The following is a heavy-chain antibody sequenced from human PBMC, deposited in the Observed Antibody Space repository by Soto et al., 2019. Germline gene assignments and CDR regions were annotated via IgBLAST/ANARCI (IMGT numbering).Heavy chain of an antibody. CDR2: IDHSGST. CDR3: ARAPDKYYFDS. J-gene: IGHJ4*02. CDR1: GGSFNGYY. Sequence: KTSETLSLTCAVYGGSFNGYYLTWIRQPPGKGPEWIGDIDHSGSTNYNPSLKSRVAISVDTSKNQFSLKVRSVTAADMAVFYCARAPDKYYFDSWGQGTQVTVYS. V-gene: IGHV4-34*01.